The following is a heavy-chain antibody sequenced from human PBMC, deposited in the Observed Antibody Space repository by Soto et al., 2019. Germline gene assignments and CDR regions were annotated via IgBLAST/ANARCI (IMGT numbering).Heavy chain of an antibody. J-gene: IGHJ3*02. Sequence: ASVKVSCKASGYTFTSYGISWVRQAPGQGLAWMGWISAYNGNTNYAQKLQGRVTITTDTSTSTAYMELKSLRSDDTAVYYCATPYGRLYDSGGYYAFDIWGQGTMVTVSS. CDR3: ATPYGRLYDSGGYYAFDI. V-gene: IGHV1-18*01. CDR2: ISAYNGNT. CDR1: GYTFTSYG. D-gene: IGHD3-22*01.